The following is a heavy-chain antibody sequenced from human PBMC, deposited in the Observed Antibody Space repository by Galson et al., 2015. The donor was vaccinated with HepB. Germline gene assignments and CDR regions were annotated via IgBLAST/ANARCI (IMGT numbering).Heavy chain of an antibody. D-gene: IGHD3-16*02. CDR2: INPSGGSP. CDR3: ARGDYIGGTYREGYMDV. V-gene: IGHV1-46*03. J-gene: IGHJ6*03. CDR1: GYTLTTYY. Sequence: SVKVSCKASGYTLTTYYIHWVRQAPGQGLEWMGIINPSGGSPTYAQKFQGRVTVTRDTSTSTVYMQLSSLRSEDTAVYYCARGDYIGGTYREGYMDVWGKGTTVTVSS.